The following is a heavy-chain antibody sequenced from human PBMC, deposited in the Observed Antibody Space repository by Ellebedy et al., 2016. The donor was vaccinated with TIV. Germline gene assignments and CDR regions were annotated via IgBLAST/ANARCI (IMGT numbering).Heavy chain of an antibody. V-gene: IGHV3-48*01. J-gene: IGHJ4*02. D-gene: IGHD1-26*01. CDR2: ISSSSSTI. CDR1: GFTFSSYS. CDR3: VKASSGSLGFDY. Sequence: GESLKISXAASGFTFSSYSMNWVRQAPGKGLEWVSYISSSSSTIYYADSVKGRFTISRDNSKNTLYLQMSSLRAEDTAVYYCVKASSGSLGFDYWGQGTLVTVSS.